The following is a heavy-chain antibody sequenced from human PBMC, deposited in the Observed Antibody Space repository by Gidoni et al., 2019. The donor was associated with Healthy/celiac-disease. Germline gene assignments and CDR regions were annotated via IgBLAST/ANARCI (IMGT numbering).Heavy chain of an antibody. CDR1: GFTFSSYA. CDR3: AKDRSGGIVVVPAADHSYYYGMDV. V-gene: IGHV3-23*01. J-gene: IGHJ6*02. CDR2: ISGSGGST. D-gene: IGHD2-2*01. Sequence: EVQLLESGGGLVQPGGSLRLSCAASGFTFSSYAMSWVRQAPGKGLEWVSAISGSGGSTYYADSVKGRFTISRDNSKNTLYLQMNSLRAEDTAVYYCAKDRSGGIVVVPAADHSYYYGMDVWGQGTTVTVSS.